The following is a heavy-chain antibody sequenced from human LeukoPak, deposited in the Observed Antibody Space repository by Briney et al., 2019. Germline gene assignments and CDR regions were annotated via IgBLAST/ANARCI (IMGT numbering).Heavy chain of an antibody. J-gene: IGHJ4*02. V-gene: IGHV1-3*01. CDR1: GYTFTSYA. D-gene: IGHD5-18*01. CDR3: ARFTPPAMAHDY. CDR2: INAGNGNT. Sequence: GASVKVSCKASGYTFTSYAMHWVRQAPGQRLEWMGWINAGNGNTKYSQKFQGRVTITRDTSASTAYMGLSSLRSEDTAVYYCARFTPPAMAHDYWGQGTLVTVSS.